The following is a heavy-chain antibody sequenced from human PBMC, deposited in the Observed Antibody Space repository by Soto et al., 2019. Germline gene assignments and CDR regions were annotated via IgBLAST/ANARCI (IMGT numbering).Heavy chain of an antibody. CDR2: IIPIFGTA. CDR3: ASSYYYDSSGYYPTKKDYFDY. Sequence: GASVKVSCKASGGTFSSYAISWVRQAPGQGLEWMGGIIPIFGTANYAQKFQGRVTITADESTSTAYMELSSLRSEDTAVYYCASSYYYDSSGYYPTKKDYFDYWGQGTLVTVSS. D-gene: IGHD3-22*01. V-gene: IGHV1-69*13. CDR1: GGTFSSYA. J-gene: IGHJ4*02.